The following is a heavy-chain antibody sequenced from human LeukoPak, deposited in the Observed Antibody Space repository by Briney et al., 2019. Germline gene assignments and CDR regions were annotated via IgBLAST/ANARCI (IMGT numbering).Heavy chain of an antibody. J-gene: IGHJ4*02. CDR1: GFTFSTYW. CDR3: ARDGGSAIPFDY. Sequence: GGTLRLSCAASGFTFSTYWMSWVRQAPGKGLEWVANIRQDGSKKYYVDSVKGRFTISRDNAKNSLYLQMNSLRDEDTAVYYCARDGGSAIPFDYWGQGTLVTVSS. V-gene: IGHV3-7*01. CDR2: IRQDGSKK.